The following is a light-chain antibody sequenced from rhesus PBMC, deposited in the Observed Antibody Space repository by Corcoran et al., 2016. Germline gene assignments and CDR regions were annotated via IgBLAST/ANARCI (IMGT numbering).Light chain of an antibody. J-gene: IGKJ4*01. CDR1: QNIYTN. Sequence: DIQMTQSPSALSASIGDSVTISCWASQNIYTNVAWYQQKPGKAPEFLIYAVSTLQTGLPSRFSGNGSGTDFTLTISNLQAEDTATYLWQQYYDYPRTVGGETKVEIK. V-gene: IGKV1-44*03. CDR2: AVS. CDR3: QQYYDYPRT.